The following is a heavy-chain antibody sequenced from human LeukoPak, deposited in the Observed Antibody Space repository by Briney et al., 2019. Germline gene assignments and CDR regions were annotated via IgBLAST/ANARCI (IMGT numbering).Heavy chain of an antibody. Sequence: SETLSPTCTVSGGSISSSSYYWGWIRQPPGKGLEWIGSIYYSGSTYYNPSLKSRVTISVDTSKNQFSLKLSSVAAADTAVYYCARRGPARGSCIDYWSQGTLVTVSS. CDR3: ARRGPARGSCIDY. D-gene: IGHD2-2*01. J-gene: IGHJ4*02. CDR1: GGSISSSSYY. CDR2: IYYSGST. V-gene: IGHV4-39*01.